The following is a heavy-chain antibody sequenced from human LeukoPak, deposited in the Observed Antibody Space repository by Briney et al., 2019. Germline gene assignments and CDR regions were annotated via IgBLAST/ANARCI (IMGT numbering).Heavy chain of an antibody. CDR3: ARGPGWAAGYWYFDL. V-gene: IGHV3-30*04. D-gene: IGHD6-13*01. CDR2: ISYDGSNK. CDR1: GFTFSSYA. J-gene: IGHJ2*01. Sequence: GGSLRLSCAASGFTFSSYAMHWVRQAPGKGLEWVAVISYDGSNKYYADSVKGRFTISRDNSKNTLYLQMNSLRAEDAAVYYCARGPGWAAGYWYFDLWGRGTLVTVSS.